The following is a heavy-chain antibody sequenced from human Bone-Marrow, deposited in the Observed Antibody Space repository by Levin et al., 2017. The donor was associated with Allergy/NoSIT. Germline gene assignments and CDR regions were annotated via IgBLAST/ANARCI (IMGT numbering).Heavy chain of an antibody. J-gene: IGHJ5*02. V-gene: IGHV2-5*02. CDR2: IYWDDDK. CDR1: GFSLNTPAEG. Sequence: ASGPTLVKPTQTLTLTCSFSGFSLNTPAEGVGWIRQPPGKALEWLAVIYWDDDKRYNPSLQSRLIITKDTSKNQVVLTMTNMDPEDSATYYCAHRGYDGDDGGWFDPWGQGTLVIVSS. D-gene: IGHD1-20*01. CDR3: AHRGYDGDDGGWFDP.